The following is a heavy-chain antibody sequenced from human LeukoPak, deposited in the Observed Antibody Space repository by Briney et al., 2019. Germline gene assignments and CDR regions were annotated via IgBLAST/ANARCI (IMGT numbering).Heavy chain of an antibody. D-gene: IGHD4-17*01. CDR1: GGSISSYY. V-gene: IGHV4-59*08. CDR2: IYYSGST. CDR3: ASLTTVTQGYCDL. J-gene: IGHJ4*02. Sequence: SETLSLTCTVSGGSISSYYWSWIRQPPGKGLEWIGYIYYSGSTNYNPSLKSRLTISVDASKNQFSLKRSSVTAIDTAVYYCASLTTVTQGYCDLWGRGTVVSVS.